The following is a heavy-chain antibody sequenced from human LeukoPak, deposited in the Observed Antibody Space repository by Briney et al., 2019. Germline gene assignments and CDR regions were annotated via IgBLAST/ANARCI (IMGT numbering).Heavy chain of an antibody. J-gene: IGHJ4*02. Sequence: GGSLRLSCAASGFTFSSYSMNWVRQAPGKGLEWVSYISSSSSTIYYADSVKGRFTISRDNAKNSLHLQMNSLRAEDTAVYYCARDSAGIAVAGDFDYWGQGTLVTVSS. CDR1: GFTFSSYS. CDR2: ISSSSSTI. D-gene: IGHD6-19*01. V-gene: IGHV3-48*01. CDR3: ARDSAGIAVAGDFDY.